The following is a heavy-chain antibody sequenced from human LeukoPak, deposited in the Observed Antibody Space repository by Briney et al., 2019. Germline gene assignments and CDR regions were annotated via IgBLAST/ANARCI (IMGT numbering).Heavy chain of an antibody. CDR1: GFTFSSYS. V-gene: IGHV3-21*01. D-gene: IGHD2/OR15-2a*01. CDR2: ISSSSSYI. Sequence: GGSLRLSRAASGFTFSSYSMNWVRQAPGKGLEWVSSISSSSSYIYYADSVKGRFTISRDNTKNMLYLQMNSLTAEDTAMYYCASLSQYPSAWFDPWGQGTLVTVSS. CDR3: ASLSQYPSAWFDP. J-gene: IGHJ5*02.